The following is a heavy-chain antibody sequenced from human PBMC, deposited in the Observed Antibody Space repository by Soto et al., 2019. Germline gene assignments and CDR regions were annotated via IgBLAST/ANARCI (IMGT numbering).Heavy chain of an antibody. V-gene: IGHV1-18*01. J-gene: IGHJ4*02. CDR2: SSAYNGKT. CDR1: GYTFTSYG. Sequence: QVQLVQSGAEVKKPGASVKVSCKASGYTFTSYGISWVRQAPGQGPERMGWSSAYNGKTNYAQKLQGRVTMTTDTSTSTPYIELRSLRSDDTEVYYCARGFLEWLNPRFDYWGQGTLFTVSS. D-gene: IGHD3-3*01. CDR3: ARGFLEWLNPRFDY.